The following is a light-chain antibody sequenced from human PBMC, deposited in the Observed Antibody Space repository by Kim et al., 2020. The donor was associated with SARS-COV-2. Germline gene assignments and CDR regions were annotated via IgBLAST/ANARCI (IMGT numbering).Light chain of an antibody. V-gene: IGLV1-44*01. Sequence: QSVLTQPPSASETPGQRVTISCSGSSSNIGHNIVNWYQQFPGTAPKLLIYSNNQRPSRVPDRFSGSKSGTSASLAISGLQSADESDYYCAAWDDSLNAWVFGGGTQLTVL. CDR3: AAWDDSLNAWV. CDR1: SSNIGHNI. CDR2: SNN. J-gene: IGLJ3*02.